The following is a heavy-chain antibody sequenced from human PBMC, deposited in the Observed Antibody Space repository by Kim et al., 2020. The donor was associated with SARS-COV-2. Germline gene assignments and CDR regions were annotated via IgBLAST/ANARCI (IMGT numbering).Heavy chain of an antibody. D-gene: IGHD3-22*01. CDR3: ARGTYDSRGDWSYFDY. Sequence: SVKVSCKASGGTFSSYAISWVRQAPGQGLEWMGGIIPIFGTANYAQKFQGRVTITADESTSTAYMELSSLRSEDTAVYYCARGTYDSRGDWSYFDYWGQGTLVTVSS. CDR2: IIPIFGTA. V-gene: IGHV1-69*13. J-gene: IGHJ4*02. CDR1: GGTFSSYA.